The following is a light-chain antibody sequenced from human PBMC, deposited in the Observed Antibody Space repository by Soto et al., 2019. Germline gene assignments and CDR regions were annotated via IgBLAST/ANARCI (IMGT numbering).Light chain of an antibody. CDR3: QHYSSSPPEFT. CDR2: GES. Sequence: EIVLTQSPATLSLSPGERATLSCRASQSVSTNYLAWYQQRPGQAPRLLIFGESYRAPDIPDRFSGSGSGTDLTLTISRLEPEDFAVYYCQHYSSSPPEFTFGPGTKVDSK. CDR1: QSVSTNY. V-gene: IGKV3-20*01. J-gene: IGKJ3*01.